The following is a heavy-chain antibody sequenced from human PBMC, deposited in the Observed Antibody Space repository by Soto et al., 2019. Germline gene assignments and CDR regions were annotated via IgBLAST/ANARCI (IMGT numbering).Heavy chain of an antibody. CDR2: IYPGDSDT. V-gene: IGHV5-51*01. D-gene: IGHD2-21*02. CDR1: GYSSTSYW. CDR3: ARWPLTHRLAYCGGDCYADYLDY. J-gene: IGHJ4*02. Sequence: PGESLKISCKGTGYSSTSYWIGWVRQMPGKGLEWMGIIYPGDSDTRYSPSFQGQVTISADKSISTAYLQWSSLKASDTAMYYCARWPLTHRLAYCGGDCYADYLDYRGQGTLVTVSS.